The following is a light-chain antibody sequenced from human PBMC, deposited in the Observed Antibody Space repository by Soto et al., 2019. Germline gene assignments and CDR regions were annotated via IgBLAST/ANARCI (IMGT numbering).Light chain of an antibody. CDR1: SSNIGNSY. CDR3: QTWDSSLSAWV. CDR2: ENN. V-gene: IGLV1-51*02. Sequence: QLVLTQPPSVSAAPGQKVTISCSGSSSNIGNSYVSWYQQLPGTAPKLLICENNKRPSGIPDRFSGSKSGTSATLGITGLQTGDEADYYCQTWDSSLSAWVFGGGTKLTVL. J-gene: IGLJ3*02.